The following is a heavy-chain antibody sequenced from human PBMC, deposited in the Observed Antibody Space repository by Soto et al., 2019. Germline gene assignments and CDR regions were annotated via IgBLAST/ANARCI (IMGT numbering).Heavy chain of an antibody. V-gene: IGHV1-46*01. CDR3: ARVGGVGFLYYYYGMDV. D-gene: IGHD1-26*01. J-gene: IGHJ6*02. Sequence: QVQLVQSGAEVKKPGASVKVSCKASGYTFTSYYMHWVRQAPGQGLEWMGIINPSGGSTSYAQKFQGRGTMTRDTSTSTVYMDLSSLRSEDTAVDYCARVGGVGFLYYYYGMDVWGQGTTVTVSS. CDR2: INPSGGST. CDR1: GYTFTSYY.